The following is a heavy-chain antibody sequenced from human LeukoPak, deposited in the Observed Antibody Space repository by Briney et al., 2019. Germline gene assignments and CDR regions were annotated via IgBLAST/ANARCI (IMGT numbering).Heavy chain of an antibody. V-gene: IGHV4-34*01. J-gene: IGHJ5*02. D-gene: IGHD3-10*01. CDR1: GGSFSGYY. CDR2: INHSGST. Sequence: SETLSLTCAVYGGSFSGYYWSWIRQPPGKGLEWIGEINHSGSTNYNPSLKIRVTISVDTSKNQFSLKLSSVTAADTAVYYCASHYSHYYGSGSLIDPWGQGTLVTVSS. CDR3: ASHYSHYYGSGSLIDP.